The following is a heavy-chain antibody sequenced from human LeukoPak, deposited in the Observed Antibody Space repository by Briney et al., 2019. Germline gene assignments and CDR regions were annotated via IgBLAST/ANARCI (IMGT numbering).Heavy chain of an antibody. D-gene: IGHD3-22*01. Sequence: GGSLRLSCAASGFTFSSYEMNWVRQAPGKGLEWVSYISTSGSTKYYADPVKGRFTISRDNAKNSLYLQMNSLRAEDTAVYYCARDRDPGYNDSSGYRRVNAFDIWGQGTMVTVSS. V-gene: IGHV3-48*03. CDR2: ISTSGSTK. CDR1: GFTFSSYE. J-gene: IGHJ3*02. CDR3: ARDRDPGYNDSSGYRRVNAFDI.